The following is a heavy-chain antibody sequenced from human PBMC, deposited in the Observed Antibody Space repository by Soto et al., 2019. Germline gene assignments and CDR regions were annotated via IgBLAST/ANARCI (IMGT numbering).Heavy chain of an antibody. CDR3: AKESALLSAVSPFDY. Sequence: QVQLVESGGGVVQPGRSLRLSCAASGFTFSSYGMHWVRQAPGTGLEWVAVISYDGSNKYYADSVKGRFTISRDNSKNSLYLQMNSLRAEDTAVYYCAKESALLSAVSPFDYWGQGTLVTVSS. J-gene: IGHJ4*02. D-gene: IGHD3-10*01. CDR1: GFTFSSYG. CDR2: ISYDGSNK. V-gene: IGHV3-30*18.